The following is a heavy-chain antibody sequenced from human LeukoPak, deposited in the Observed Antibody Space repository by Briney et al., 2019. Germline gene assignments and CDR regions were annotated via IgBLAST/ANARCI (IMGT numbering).Heavy chain of an antibody. CDR1: GFTFSSYS. V-gene: IGHV3-30*03. CDR3: ATSRDFYDSSGYYPYYFDC. D-gene: IGHD3-22*01. J-gene: IGHJ4*02. Sequence: GGSLRLSCAAFGFTFSSYSMNWVRQAPGKGLEWVAVIPNDRRNNYYADSVKGRFTISRDNSKNTLYLQMNSLRAEDTAVYYCATSRDFYDSSGYYPYYFDCWGQGTLVTVSS. CDR2: IPNDRRNN.